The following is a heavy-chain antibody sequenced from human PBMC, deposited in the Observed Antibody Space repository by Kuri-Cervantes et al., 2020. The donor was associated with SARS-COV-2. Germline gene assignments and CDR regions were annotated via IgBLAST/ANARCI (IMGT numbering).Heavy chain of an antibody. CDR3: ERASRYDFWSGTPPDNWFDP. CDR1: GYTFTSYG. J-gene: IGHJ5*02. D-gene: IGHD3-3*01. CDR2: ISAYNGNT. V-gene: IGHV1-18*01. Sequence: ASVKVSCKASGYTFTSYGISWVRQAPGQGLEWMGWISAYNGNTNYAQKLQGRVTMTTDTSTSTAYMELRSLRSDDTAVYYCERASRYDFWSGTPPDNWFDPWGQGTLVSVSS.